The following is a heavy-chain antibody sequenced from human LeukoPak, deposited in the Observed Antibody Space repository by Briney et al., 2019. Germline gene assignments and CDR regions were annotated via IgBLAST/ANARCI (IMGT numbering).Heavy chain of an antibody. J-gene: IGHJ6*03. V-gene: IGHV1-18*01. CDR1: GYTFTSYG. CDR3: ARKSSGWYSNYYYYMDV. D-gene: IGHD6-19*01. CDR2: ISAYNGNT. Sequence: ASVKVSCKASGYTFTSYGISWVRQAPGQGLEWMGWISAYNGNTNYAQKVQGRVTMTTDTSTSTAYMELRSLRSDDTAVYYCARKSSGWYSNYYYYMDVWGKGTTVTVSS.